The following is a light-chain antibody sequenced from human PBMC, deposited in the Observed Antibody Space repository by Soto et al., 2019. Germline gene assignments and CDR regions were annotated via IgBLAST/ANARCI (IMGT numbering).Light chain of an antibody. V-gene: IGLV1-44*01. CDR1: NSNIASNT. CDR2: YNN. J-gene: IGLJ1*01. Sequence: QCLLTQPPSASETPGQTFSISCSGSNSNIASNTVNWYQHLPGTAPKLLIYYNNQRPSGVPDRFSGSKSGTSASLAISGLQSEDESDYYCAAWDDTLKRYVFGTGTKVTVL. CDR3: AAWDDTLKRYV.